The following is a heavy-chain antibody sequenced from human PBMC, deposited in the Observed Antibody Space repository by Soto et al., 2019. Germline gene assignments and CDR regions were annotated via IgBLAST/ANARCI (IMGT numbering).Heavy chain of an antibody. J-gene: IGHJ6*03. Sequence: PSETLSLTCTVSGGSISSSSYYWGWIRQPPGKGLEWIGSIYYSGSTNYNPSLKSRVTISVDTSKNQFSLKLSSVTAADTAVYYCARGLVVPAATDHYYYYMDVWGKGTTVTVSS. CDR3: ARGLVVPAATDHYYYYMDV. D-gene: IGHD2-2*01. V-gene: IGHV4-39*07. CDR1: GGSISSSSYY. CDR2: IYYSGST.